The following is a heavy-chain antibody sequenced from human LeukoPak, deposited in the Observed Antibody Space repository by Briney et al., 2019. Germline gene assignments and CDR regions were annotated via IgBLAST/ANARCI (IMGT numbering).Heavy chain of an antibody. V-gene: IGHV1-69*05. CDR1: GYTLSSYA. J-gene: IGHJ5*02. CDR3: ARPQSSGPYLWGNWFDP. Sequence: SVKVSCKASGYTLSSYAISWVRQAPGQGLEWMGGIIPIFGTANYAQTFKGRVTITTAESTSTAYMELSSLRSEDTAVYYCARPQSSGPYLWGNWFDPWGQGTLVTVSS. D-gene: IGHD6-19*01. CDR2: IIPIFGTA.